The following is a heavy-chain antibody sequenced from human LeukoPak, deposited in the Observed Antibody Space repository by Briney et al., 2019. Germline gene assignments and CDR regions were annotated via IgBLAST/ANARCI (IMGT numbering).Heavy chain of an antibody. CDR2: IKPDGSEM. J-gene: IGHJ4*02. D-gene: IGHD2-8*01. CDR3: AREKSWSRDY. CDR1: GFTFSNHW. V-gene: IGHV3-7*01. Sequence: GGSLRLSCAASGFTFSNHWMDWVRQAPGKGLEWVANIKPDGSEMHYTISRDNAKNSLYLQMNSLRAEDTAVYYCAREKSWSRDYWGQGTLVTVSS.